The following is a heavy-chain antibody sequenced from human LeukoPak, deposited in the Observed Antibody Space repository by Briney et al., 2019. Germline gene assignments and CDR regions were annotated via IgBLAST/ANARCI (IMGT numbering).Heavy chain of an antibody. CDR3: AKQSYDSSGYYLYYFDY. CDR1: GFTFSSYA. CDR2: ISYDGSNK. D-gene: IGHD3-22*01. Sequence: PGGSLRLSCAASGFTFSSYAMHWVRQAPGKGLEWVAVISYDGSNKYYADSVKGRFTISRDNSKNTLYLQMNSLRAEDTAVYYCAKQSYDSSGYYLYYFDYWGQGTLVTVSS. V-gene: IGHV3-30-3*01. J-gene: IGHJ4*02.